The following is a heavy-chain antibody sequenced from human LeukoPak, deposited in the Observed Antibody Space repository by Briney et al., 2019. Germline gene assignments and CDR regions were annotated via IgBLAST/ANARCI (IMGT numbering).Heavy chain of an antibody. D-gene: IGHD3-16*02. J-gene: IGHJ3*02. CDR3: ARTVSGYTFDI. Sequence: SETLSLTCTVSGGSISGYYWSWIRQPAGKGLEWIGRIYSSGSTNYNPSLKTRVTMSVDTSKNQFSLKLSSVTAADSAVYYCARTVSGYTFDIWGQGTMVTVSS. CDR1: GGSISGYY. V-gene: IGHV4-4*07. CDR2: IYSSGST.